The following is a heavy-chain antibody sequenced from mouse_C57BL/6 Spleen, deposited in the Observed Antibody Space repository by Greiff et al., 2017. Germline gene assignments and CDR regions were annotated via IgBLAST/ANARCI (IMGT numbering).Heavy chain of an antibody. CDR3: ARGEDAMDY. Sequence: EVQVVESGPGLVKPSQSLSLTCSVTGYSITSGYYWNWIRQFPGNKLEWMGYISYDGSNNYNPSLKNRISITRDTSKNQFFLKLNSVTTEDTATYYCARGEDAMDYWGQGTSVTVSS. CDR1: GYSITSGYY. V-gene: IGHV3-6*01. CDR2: ISYDGSN. J-gene: IGHJ4*01.